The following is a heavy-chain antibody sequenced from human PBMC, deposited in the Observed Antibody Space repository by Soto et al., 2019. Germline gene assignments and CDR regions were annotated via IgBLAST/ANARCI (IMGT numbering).Heavy chain of an antibody. CDR2: ISAYNGNT. D-gene: IGHD3-22*01. CDR1: GYTFTSYG. CDR3: ARDXSITMIVVARAGGWFDP. Sequence: ASVKVSCKDSGYTFTSYGISWVRQAPGQGLEWMGWISAYNGNTNYAQKLQGRVTMTTDTSTSTAYMELRSLRSDDTAVYYCARDXSITMIVVARAGGWFDPWGQGTLVTVSS. J-gene: IGHJ5*02. V-gene: IGHV1-18*01.